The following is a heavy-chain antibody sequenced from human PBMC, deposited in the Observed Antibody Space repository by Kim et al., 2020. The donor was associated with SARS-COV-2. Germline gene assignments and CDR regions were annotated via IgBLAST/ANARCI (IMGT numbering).Heavy chain of an antibody. J-gene: IGHJ4*02. V-gene: IGHV7-4-1*02. Sequence: ASVKVSCKASGYTFTSYAMNWVRQAPGQGLEWMGWINTNTGNPTYAHDFTGRFVFSLDTSVSTAYLQISSLKAEDTAVYYCARAGRGYSYDLVQFDYWGQGTLVTVSS. D-gene: IGHD5-18*01. CDR1: GYTFTSYA. CDR3: ARAGRGYSYDLVQFDY. CDR2: INTNTGNP.